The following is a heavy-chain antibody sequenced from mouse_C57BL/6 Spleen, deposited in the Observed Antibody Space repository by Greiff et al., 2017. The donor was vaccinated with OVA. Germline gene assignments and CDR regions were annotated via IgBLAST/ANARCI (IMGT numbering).Heavy chain of an antibody. J-gene: IGHJ3*01. CDR1: GYAFSSYW. D-gene: IGHD1-1*01. V-gene: IGHV1-80*01. Sequence: QVQLQQSGAELVKPGASVKISCKASGYAFSSYWMNWVKQRPGKGLEWIGQIYPGDGDTNYNGKFKGKATLTADKSSSTAYMQLSSLTSEDSAVYFCARRDYYGSPFFAYWGQGTLVTVSA. CDR3: ARRDYYGSPFFAY. CDR2: IYPGDGDT.